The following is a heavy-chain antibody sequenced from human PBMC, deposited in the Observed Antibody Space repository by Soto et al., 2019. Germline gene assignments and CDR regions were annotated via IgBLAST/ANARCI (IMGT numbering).Heavy chain of an antibody. J-gene: IGHJ6*02. V-gene: IGHV3-33*01. CDR3: ARDYASYRVYGSGSRDKRYYYYGMDV. CDR1: GFTFSSYG. Sequence: PGGSLRLSCAASGFTFSSYGMHWVRQAPGKGLEWVAVIWYDGSNKYYADSVKGRFTISRDNSKNTLYLQMNNLRAEDTAVYYCARDYASYRVYGSGSRDKRYYYYGMDVWGQGTTVTVSS. D-gene: IGHD3-10*01. CDR2: IWYDGSNK.